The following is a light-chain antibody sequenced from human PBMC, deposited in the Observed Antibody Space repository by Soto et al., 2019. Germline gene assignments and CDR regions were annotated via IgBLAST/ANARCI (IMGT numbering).Light chain of an antibody. CDR3: CAYVGARSYV. CDR2: EGT. Sequence: QSVLTQLASVSGSPGQSITISCTGTNNLVSWYQQHPGKAPKVVVYEGTKRPSGVSNRFSGSNSGGTASLTISGLQAKDEASYFCCAYVGARSYVFGPGTKVTVL. CDR1: NNL. V-gene: IGLV2-23*01. J-gene: IGLJ1*01.